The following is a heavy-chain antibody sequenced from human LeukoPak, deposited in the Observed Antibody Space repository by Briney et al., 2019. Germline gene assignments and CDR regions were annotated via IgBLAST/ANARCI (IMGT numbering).Heavy chain of an antibody. D-gene: IGHD5-12*01. CDR1: GFTFNSYW. Sequence: GGSLRLSCATSGFTFNSYWMHWVRQAPGKGLVWVSRINGDGSGRNYADSVKGRFTISRDNAKNTLYLQMNSLRAEDTAVYYCARASGYDYSWFDPWGQGTLVTVSS. J-gene: IGHJ5*02. CDR2: INGDGSGR. CDR3: ARASGYDYSWFDP. V-gene: IGHV3-74*01.